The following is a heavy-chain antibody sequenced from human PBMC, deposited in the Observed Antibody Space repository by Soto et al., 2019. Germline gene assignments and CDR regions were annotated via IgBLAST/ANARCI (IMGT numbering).Heavy chain of an antibody. CDR3: AKERGATTFVYGMDV. D-gene: IGHD3-16*01. CDR2: ISLSGGST. CDR1: GFTFSSYA. Sequence: GGSLRLSCAASGFTFSSYAMTWVRQAPGMGLEWVSSISLSGGSTYYADSVRGRFTISRDNSKSTLYLQMNSLRAEDTAVYYCAKERGATTFVYGMDVWGLGTTVTVSS. J-gene: IGHJ6*02. V-gene: IGHV3-23*01.